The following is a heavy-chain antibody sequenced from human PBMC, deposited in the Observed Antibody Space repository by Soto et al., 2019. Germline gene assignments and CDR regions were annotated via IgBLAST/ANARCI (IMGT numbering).Heavy chain of an antibody. J-gene: IGHJ6*02. CDR2: IHSSGSA. CDR1: DGSISNSY. CDR3: AREEQLGPYYYYALDV. D-gene: IGHD1-26*01. Sequence: PSETLSLTCTVSDGSISNSYWSWIRQPAGKGLEWIGRIHSSGSAKYNPSLNSRVAMSVDMSKNQFSLEVSSLTAADTAVYYCAREEQLGPYYYYALDVWGQGTTVTV. V-gene: IGHV4-4*07.